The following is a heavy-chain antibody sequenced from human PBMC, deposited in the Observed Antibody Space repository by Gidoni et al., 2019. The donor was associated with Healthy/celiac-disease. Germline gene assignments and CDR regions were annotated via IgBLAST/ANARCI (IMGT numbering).Heavy chain of an antibody. CDR1: GFTFSSDA. CDR2: ISGSGGST. D-gene: IGHD3-22*01. Sequence: EVQLLESGGALLQPGGSLRLSCAASGFTFSSDAMSWVRQAPGKGLEWVSAISGSGGSTYYADSVKGRFTISRDNSKNTLYLKMNSLRAEDTAVYYCAVLYYYDSSGSNYWGQGTLVTVSS. V-gene: IGHV3-23*01. CDR3: AVLYYYDSSGSNY. J-gene: IGHJ4*02.